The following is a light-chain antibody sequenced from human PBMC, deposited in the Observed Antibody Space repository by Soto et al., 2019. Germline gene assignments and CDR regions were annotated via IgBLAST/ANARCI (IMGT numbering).Light chain of an antibody. V-gene: IGKV1-5*03. CDR1: QSINSW. CDR3: QQYNSYPPT. J-gene: IGKJ3*01. CDR2: KAS. Sequence: DIQMTQSPSTLSASVGDRVTITCRASQSINSWLAWYQQKPGKAPNLLIYKASSLEGGVPSRFSGSGSGTEFSLTISGLQPDDLATYYCQQYNSYPPTFGPGTKGDIK.